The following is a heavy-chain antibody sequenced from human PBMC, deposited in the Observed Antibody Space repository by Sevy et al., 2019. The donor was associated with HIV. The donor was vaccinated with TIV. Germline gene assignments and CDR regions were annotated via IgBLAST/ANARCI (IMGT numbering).Heavy chain of an antibody. Sequence: GGSLRLSCAASGFTFSDYYMSWIRQAPGKGLEWVSYISSSGSTIYYADSVKGRFTISRDNAKNSLYLQMNSLRAEDTAVYYCARDDGVLGYCSSTSCYGLYYYGMDVWGQGTTATVSS. CDR1: GFTFSDYY. V-gene: IGHV3-11*01. J-gene: IGHJ6*02. D-gene: IGHD2-2*01. CDR2: ISSSGSTI. CDR3: ARDDGVLGYCSSTSCYGLYYYGMDV.